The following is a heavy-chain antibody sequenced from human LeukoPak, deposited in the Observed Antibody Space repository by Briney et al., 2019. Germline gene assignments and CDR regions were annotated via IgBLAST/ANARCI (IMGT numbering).Heavy chain of an antibody. D-gene: IGHD3-22*01. V-gene: IGHV1-69*13. CDR2: IIPIFGTA. J-gene: IGHJ3*02. CDR3: AMDSDYYDSSGYYNDAFDI. Sequence: SVKVSCTASGGTFSSYAISWVRQAPGQGLEWMGGIIPIFGTANYAQKLQGRVTITADESTSTAYMELSSLRSEDTAVYYCAMDSDYYDSSGYYNDAFDIWGQGTMVTVSS. CDR1: GGTFSSYA.